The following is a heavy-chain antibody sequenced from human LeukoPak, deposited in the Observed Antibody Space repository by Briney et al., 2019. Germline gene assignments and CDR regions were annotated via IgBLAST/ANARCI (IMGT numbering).Heavy chain of an antibody. CDR1: GFPFRNYA. V-gene: IGHV3-30-3*01. CDR3: ARDLLPGRYDSSGYYLSHY. J-gene: IGHJ4*02. Sequence: GGSLRLSCAASGFPFRNYAMHWVRQAPGKREGWVAVISYEGSNKYYADSVKDRFTISRDNSKNTLYLQMNSLRAEDTTVYYCARDLLPGRYDSSGYYLSHYWGQGTLVTVSS. D-gene: IGHD3-22*01. CDR2: ISYEGSNK.